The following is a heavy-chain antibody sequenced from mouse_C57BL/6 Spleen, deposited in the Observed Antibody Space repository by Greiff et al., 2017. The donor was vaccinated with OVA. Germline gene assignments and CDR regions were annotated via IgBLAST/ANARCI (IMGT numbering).Heavy chain of an antibody. CDR1: GFTFSSYG. CDR3: ARRGYGSSYNWYFDV. CDR2: ISSGGSYT. J-gene: IGHJ1*03. Sequence: EVKLMESGGDLVKPGGSLKLSCAASGFTFSSYGMSWVRQTPDKRLEWVATISSGGSYTYYPASAKGRFTISRDNAKNTLYLQMSSLKSEDTARYYCARRGYGSSYNWYFDVWGTGTTVTVSS. D-gene: IGHD1-1*01. V-gene: IGHV5-6*02.